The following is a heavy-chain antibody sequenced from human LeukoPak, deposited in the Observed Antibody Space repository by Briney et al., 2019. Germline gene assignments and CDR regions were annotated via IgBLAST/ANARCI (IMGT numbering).Heavy chain of an antibody. CDR3: ARDVRGGGDCYAFDY. Sequence: ASVKVSCKASGYTFTSYAMNWVRQAPGQGLEWMGWINTNTGNPTYAQGFTGRFVFSLDTSVSTAYLQISSLKAEDTAVYYCARDVRGGGDCYAFDYWGQGTLVTVSS. J-gene: IGHJ4*02. D-gene: IGHD2-21*02. CDR1: GYTFTSYA. CDR2: INTNTGNP. V-gene: IGHV7-4-1*02.